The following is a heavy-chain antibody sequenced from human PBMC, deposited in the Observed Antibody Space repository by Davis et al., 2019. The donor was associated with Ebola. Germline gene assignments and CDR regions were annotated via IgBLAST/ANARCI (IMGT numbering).Heavy chain of an antibody. CDR1: GFMFSTYA. V-gene: IGHV3-30*04. J-gene: IGHJ5*02. CDR3: AREAVLLWFGSLGP. CDR2: ISKDGSDE. D-gene: IGHD3-10*01. Sequence: GESLKISCAASGFMFSTYAMHWVRQAPGKGLEWVAVISKDGSDEDYADSVRGRFTISRDKSKSTLFLQMDSLRPEDTAVYYCAREAVLLWFGSLGPWGQGTLVTVSS.